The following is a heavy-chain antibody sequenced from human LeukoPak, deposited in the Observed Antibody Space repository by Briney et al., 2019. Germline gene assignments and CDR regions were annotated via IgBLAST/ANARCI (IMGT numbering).Heavy chain of an antibody. CDR1: GGSISSYY. D-gene: IGHD2-2*01. Sequence: PSETLSLTCTVSGGSISSYYWSWIRQPPGKGLEWIGYIYYSGSTNYNPSLKSRVTISVGTSKNQFSLKLSSVTAADTAVYYCAGCSSTSCYRYYYGMDVWGQGTTVTVSS. J-gene: IGHJ6*02. CDR2: IYYSGST. CDR3: AGCSSTSCYRYYYGMDV. V-gene: IGHV4-59*01.